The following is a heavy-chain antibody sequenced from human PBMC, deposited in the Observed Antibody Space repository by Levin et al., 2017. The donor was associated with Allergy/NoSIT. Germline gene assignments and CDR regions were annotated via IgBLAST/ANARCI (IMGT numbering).Heavy chain of an antibody. D-gene: IGHD4-23*01. V-gene: IGHV4-31*03. CDR1: GGSISSGHYY. CDR2: IYYTGPA. J-gene: IGHJ5*01. Sequence: SQTLSLTCTVSGGSISSGHYYWSWIRQHPGKGLEWIGHIYYTGPAYYNPSLRGRVTISIDTSEEQFSLKLTYVTAADTAVYYCARIRNAGGKGWFDSWGQGTLVNVSS. CDR3: ARIRNAGGKGWFDS.